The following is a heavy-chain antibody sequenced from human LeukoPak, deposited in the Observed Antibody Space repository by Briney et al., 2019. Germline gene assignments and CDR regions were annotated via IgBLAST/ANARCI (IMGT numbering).Heavy chain of an antibody. D-gene: IGHD2-21*01. CDR1: GFTFSSNA. V-gene: IGHV3-23*01. J-gene: IGHJ4*02. CDR3: ARAPVTSCRGAYCYPFDY. Sequence: GGSLRLSCAASGFTFSSNAVSWVRQAPGKGLEWVSAISGSGTTTYYADSVRGRFTISRDNSKNTLYLQMNSLGAEDAAVYYCARAPVTSCRGAYCYPFDYWGQGTLVTVSS. CDR2: ISGSGTTT.